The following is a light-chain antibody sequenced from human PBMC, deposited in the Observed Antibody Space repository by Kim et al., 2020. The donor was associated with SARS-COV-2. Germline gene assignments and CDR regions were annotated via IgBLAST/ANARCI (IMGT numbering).Light chain of an antibody. CDR1: QSISSH. CDR3: QQYYGWPLT. J-gene: IGKJ4*01. V-gene: IGKV3-15*01. Sequence: VAPGERATLSCRASQSISSHLAWYQQNPGQAPRLLIYDASTRATGLPARFSGSGSGTEFTLTISSLQSEDFAVYYCQQYYGWPLTFGGGTKVDIK. CDR2: DAS.